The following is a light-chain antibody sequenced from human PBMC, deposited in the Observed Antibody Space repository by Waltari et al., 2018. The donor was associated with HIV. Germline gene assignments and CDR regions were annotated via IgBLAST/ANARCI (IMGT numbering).Light chain of an antibody. V-gene: IGLV7-46*01. CDR2: DTE. CDR1: AGTVSRNHY. CDR3: LLSYFGVRV. Sequence: QVVVTQEPSLSVSPGGTVTVTCAPVAGTVSRNHYTHWFQLQPGQAPRTLIYDTEKRHPWTPGRFAGSLIGGRAALMLAGALPDDEADYYCLLSYFGVRVFGGGTKLTV. J-gene: IGLJ3*02.